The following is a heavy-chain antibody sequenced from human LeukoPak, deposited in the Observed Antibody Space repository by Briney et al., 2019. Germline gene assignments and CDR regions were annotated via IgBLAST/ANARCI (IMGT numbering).Heavy chain of an antibody. D-gene: IGHD6-19*01. V-gene: IGHV1-2*02. J-gene: IGHJ5*02. Sequence: ASVKVSCRASGYTFTGYYMHWVRQAPGQGLEWMGWINPNSGGTNYAQKFQGRVTMTRDTSITTAYMELSRLRSDDTAVYYCARVVAGNWFDPWGQGTLVTVSS. CDR1: GYTFTGYY. CDR3: ARVVAGNWFDP. CDR2: INPNSGGT.